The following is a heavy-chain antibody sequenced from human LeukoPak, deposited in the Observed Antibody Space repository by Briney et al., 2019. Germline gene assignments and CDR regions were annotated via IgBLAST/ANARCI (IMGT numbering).Heavy chain of an antibody. Sequence: SETLSLTCTVSSGSISSRNYYWGWIRQPPGKGLEWIGSIHYDGSTYYNPSLKSPDTISVDTSKNQFSLRLSSVTAADTAVYYCARRSGWMEYYYYGMDVWGQGTTVTV. CDR3: ARRSGWMEYYYYGMDV. CDR1: SGSISSRNYY. CDR2: IHYDGST. J-gene: IGHJ6*02. V-gene: IGHV4-39*01. D-gene: IGHD6-19*01.